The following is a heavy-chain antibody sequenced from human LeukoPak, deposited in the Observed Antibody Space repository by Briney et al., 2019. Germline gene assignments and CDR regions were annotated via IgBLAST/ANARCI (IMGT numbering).Heavy chain of an antibody. CDR2: ISGSGGST. CDR3: AKGPAPIAVAGTDY. CDR1: GFTFSSYA. D-gene: IGHD6-19*01. J-gene: IGHJ4*02. Sequence: PGGSLRLSCVASGFTFSSYAMSWVRQAPGKGLEWVSAISGSGGSTYYADSVKGRFTISRDNSKNTLYPQMNSLRAEDTAVYYCAKGPAPIAVAGTDYWGQGALVTVSS. V-gene: IGHV3-23*01.